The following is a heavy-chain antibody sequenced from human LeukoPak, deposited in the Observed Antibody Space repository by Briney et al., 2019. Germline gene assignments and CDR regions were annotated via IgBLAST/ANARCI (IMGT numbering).Heavy chain of an antibody. CDR1: GASITSNY. J-gene: IGHJ4*02. CDR2: VYYTGTT. V-gene: IGHV4-59*01. Sequence: SETLSLTCTVSGASITSNYWSWIRQPPGKGLEWIGYVYYTGTTKYNPSLNSRVTMSVDTSKNQLSLQLTSVTAADMAVYYCARGSHNVLLWGQGTLVTVSS. CDR3: ARGSHNVLL. D-gene: IGHD2-15*01.